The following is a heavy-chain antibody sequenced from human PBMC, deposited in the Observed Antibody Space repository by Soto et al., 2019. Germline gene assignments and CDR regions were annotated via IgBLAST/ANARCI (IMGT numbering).Heavy chain of an antibody. CDR3: ARDKVNYDSSGLSSLDY. V-gene: IGHV1-69*13. CDR1: GGTFSSYA. J-gene: IGHJ4*02. Sequence: ASVKVSCKASGGTFSSYAISWVRQAPGQGLEWMGGIIPIFGTANYAQKFQGRVTITADESTSTAYMELSSLRSEDTAGYYCARDKVNYDSSGLSSLDYWGQGTLVTVSS. D-gene: IGHD3-22*01. CDR2: IIPIFGTA.